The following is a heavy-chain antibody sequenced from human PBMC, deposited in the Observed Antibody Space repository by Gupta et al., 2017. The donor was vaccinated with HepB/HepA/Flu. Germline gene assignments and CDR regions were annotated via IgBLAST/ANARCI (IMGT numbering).Heavy chain of an antibody. V-gene: IGHV3-9*01. Sequence: EVQLVESGGGLVQPGRSLRLSCAASGFTFDDYAMHWVRQAPGKGLEWVSGISWNSGSIGYADSVKGRFTISRDNAKNSLYLQMNSLRAEDTALYYCAKTGAGGESCFDYWGQGTLVTVSS. CDR1: GFTFDDYA. D-gene: IGHD3-16*01. J-gene: IGHJ4*02. CDR2: ISWNSGSI. CDR3: AKTGAGGESCFDY.